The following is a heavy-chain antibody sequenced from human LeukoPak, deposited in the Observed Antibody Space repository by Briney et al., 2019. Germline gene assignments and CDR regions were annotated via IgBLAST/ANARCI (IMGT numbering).Heavy chain of an antibody. D-gene: IGHD6-13*01. CDR3: ARPKYSSSWQIFDY. CDR1: GFTFSDYY. J-gene: IGHJ4*02. V-gene: IGHV3-11*01. Sequence: KAGGSLRLSCAASGFTFSDYYMSWIRQAPGKGLEWVSYISSSGNTIYYADSVKGRFTISRDNAKNSLYLQMNSLRAEDTAVYYCARPKYSSSWQIFDYWGQGTLVTASS. CDR2: ISSSGNTI.